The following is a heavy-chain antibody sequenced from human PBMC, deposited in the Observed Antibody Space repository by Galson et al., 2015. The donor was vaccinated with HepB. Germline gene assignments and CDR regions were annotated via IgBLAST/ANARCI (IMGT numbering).Heavy chain of an antibody. J-gene: IGHJ4*02. CDR2: VSYDEGNK. Sequence: SLRLSCAASGFTFSSYGMHWVRQAPGKGLEWVAVVSYDEGNKYYADSAKGRFTVSRDNSKNTLYLQMNSLRTDDTAVYHCAKDFYPGSYYTLDRWGQGTLVTVSS. CDR3: AKDFYPGSYYTLDR. V-gene: IGHV3-30*18. D-gene: IGHD1-26*01. CDR1: GFTFSSYG.